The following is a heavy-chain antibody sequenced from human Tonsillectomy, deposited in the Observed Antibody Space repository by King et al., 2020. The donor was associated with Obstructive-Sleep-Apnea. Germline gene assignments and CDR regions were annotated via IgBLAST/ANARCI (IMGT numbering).Heavy chain of an antibody. D-gene: IGHD2-15*01. Sequence: QLQESGPGLMKPSQTLSLTCTVSGGSISSGGYYWSWIRQHPGKGLEWIAYIYYSGSTYYNPSLKSRATMSVDTSKNQFSLRLTSVTAADTAVYYCARRGYCSGGTCYLYCDYWGQGTLVTVSS. V-gene: IGHV4-31*03. CDR3: ARRGYCSGGTCYLYCDY. CDR1: GGSISSGGYY. CDR2: IYYSGST. J-gene: IGHJ4*02.